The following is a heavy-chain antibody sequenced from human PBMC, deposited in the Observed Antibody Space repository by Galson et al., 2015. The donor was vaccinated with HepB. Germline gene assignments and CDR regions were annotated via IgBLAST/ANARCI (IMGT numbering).Heavy chain of an antibody. V-gene: IGHV3-48*01. Sequence: SLRLSCAASGFTFSSYSMNWVRQAPGKGLEWVSYISSSSSTIYYADSVKGRFTISRDNAKNSLYLQMNSLRAEDTAVYYCARVYDSSYYYYGMDVWGQGTTVTVSS. CDR2: ISSSSSTI. J-gene: IGHJ6*02. CDR1: GFTFSSYS. D-gene: IGHD5/OR15-5a*01. CDR3: ARVYDSSYYYYGMDV.